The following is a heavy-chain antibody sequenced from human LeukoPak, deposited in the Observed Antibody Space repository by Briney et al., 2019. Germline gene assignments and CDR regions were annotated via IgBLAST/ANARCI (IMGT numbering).Heavy chain of an antibody. J-gene: IGHJ5*02. CDR1: GGSISSYY. CDR3: ARDGIAAAGNWFDP. D-gene: IGHD6-13*01. Sequence: SETLSLTCTVSGGSISSYYWSWIRQPAGKGREWIGRIYTSGSTNYNPSLKSRVTMSVDTSKNQFSLKLSSVTAADTAVYYCARDGIAAAGNWFDPWGQGTLVTVSS. V-gene: IGHV4-4*07. CDR2: IYTSGST.